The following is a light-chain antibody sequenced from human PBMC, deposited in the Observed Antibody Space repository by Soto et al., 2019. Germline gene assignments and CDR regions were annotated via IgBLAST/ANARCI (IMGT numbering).Light chain of an antibody. CDR3: QQYKSYSGP. CDR1: QSISSW. CDR2: QSS. J-gene: IGKJ2*01. Sequence: DIQMTQSPSTLSASVGDRVTISCRATQSISSWLAWYQQKPGKAPKLLIYQSSSLESGVPSRFSVSGSGTEFALTISSLQPDDFATYYCQQYKSYSGPFGQGTKLEI. V-gene: IGKV1-5*03.